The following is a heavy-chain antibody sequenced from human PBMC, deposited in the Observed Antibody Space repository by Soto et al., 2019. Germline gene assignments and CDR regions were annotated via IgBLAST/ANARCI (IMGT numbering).Heavy chain of an antibody. J-gene: IGHJ6*02. Sequence: PGGSLRLSCAVSGFAFSGSTIHWVRQASGKGLEWVGRIRSKANSYATAYAASVKGRFIISRDDSKTTAYLQMSSLKIEDTAVYYCFRENYYYYGMDVWGQGTTVTVSS. CDR1: GFAFSGST. V-gene: IGHV3-73*01. CDR2: IRSKANSYAT. CDR3: FRENYYYYGMDV.